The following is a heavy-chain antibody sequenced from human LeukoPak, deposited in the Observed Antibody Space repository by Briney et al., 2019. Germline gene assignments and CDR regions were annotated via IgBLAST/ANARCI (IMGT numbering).Heavy chain of an antibody. CDR2: IAYDGSRA. V-gene: IGHV3-33*06. Sequence: GGSLRLSCAGSGFTFGGYGMHWFRQTPGKGLEWVAVIAYDGSRAFYADSVKGRFTISRDNSKNTLYLQMNSLRAEDTAVYYCAKGSSGWLSFDYWGQGTLVTVSS. J-gene: IGHJ4*02. CDR1: GFTFGGYG. D-gene: IGHD6-19*01. CDR3: AKGSSGWLSFDY.